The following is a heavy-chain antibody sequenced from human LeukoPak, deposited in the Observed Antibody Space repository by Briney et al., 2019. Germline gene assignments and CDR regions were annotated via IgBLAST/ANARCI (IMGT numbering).Heavy chain of an antibody. CDR2: ITHGEAA. CDR1: GGSFSGYH. CDR3: ARANLLGYCTNGVCPGGGLPFDY. D-gene: IGHD2-8*01. J-gene: IGHJ4*02. Sequence: SETLSLTCAVYGGSFSGYHWSWIRQPPGKGLEWIGEITHGEAANYNPSLKSRITISMDTSKNQFSLTLSSVTAADTAMYYCARANLLGYCTNGVCPGGGLPFDYWGQGTLVSVSS. V-gene: IGHV4-34*01.